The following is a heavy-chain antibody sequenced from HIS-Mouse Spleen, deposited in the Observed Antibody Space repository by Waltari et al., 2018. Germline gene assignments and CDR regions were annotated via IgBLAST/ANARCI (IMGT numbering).Heavy chain of an antibody. CDR3: ARALHQLDY. Sequence: EVQLVESGGGLVQPGGSLRLSCAASGFTLSRYWMSWVRQAPGKGLEWVANIKQDGSEKYYVDSVKGRFTISRDNAKNSLYLQMNSLRAEDTAVYYCARALHQLDYWGQGTLVTVSS. CDR1: GFTLSRYW. D-gene: IGHD2-2*01. CDR2: IKQDGSEK. J-gene: IGHJ4*02. V-gene: IGHV3-7*01.